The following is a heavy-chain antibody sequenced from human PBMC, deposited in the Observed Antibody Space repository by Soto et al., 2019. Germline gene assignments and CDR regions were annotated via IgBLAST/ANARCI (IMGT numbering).Heavy chain of an antibody. V-gene: IGHV3-66*01. Sequence: PGGSLRLSCAASGFTVSSNYMSWVRQAPGKGLEWVSVIYSGGSTYYADSVKGRFTISRDNSKNTLYLQMNSLRAEDTAVYYCARGGSGNDYDAFDIWGQGTMVTVSS. CDR1: GFTVSSNY. D-gene: IGHD4-17*01. CDR3: ARGGSGNDYDAFDI. CDR2: IYSGGST. J-gene: IGHJ3*02.